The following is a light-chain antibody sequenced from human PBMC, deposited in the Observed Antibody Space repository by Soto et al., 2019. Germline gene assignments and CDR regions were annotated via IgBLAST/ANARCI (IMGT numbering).Light chain of an antibody. J-gene: IGKJ4*01. Sequence: EIALTQSPGTLSLSPGERATLSCRASQSITRNYLAWYQQKPGQSPRLLIYGASSRATGIPDRFSGSGSGTDFTLTISRLEPEDFAVYYCQQYGSSPLTFGGGTHVEIK. V-gene: IGKV3-20*01. CDR3: QQYGSSPLT. CDR2: GAS. CDR1: QSITRNY.